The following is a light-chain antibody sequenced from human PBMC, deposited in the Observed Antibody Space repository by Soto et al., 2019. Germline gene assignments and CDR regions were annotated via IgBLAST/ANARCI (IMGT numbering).Light chain of an antibody. CDR3: QQYYGSPPRT. J-gene: IGKJ1*01. CDR2: WAS. V-gene: IGKV4-1*01. Sequence: DIVMTQSPDSLAVSLGERATINCKSSQSVLYSSNNKNYLAWYQQKPGQPPKLLISWASTRESGVPVRFSGSGSGTDFTLTISSLQAEDVAVYYCQQYYGSPPRTFGQGTKVEI. CDR1: QSVLYSSNNKNY.